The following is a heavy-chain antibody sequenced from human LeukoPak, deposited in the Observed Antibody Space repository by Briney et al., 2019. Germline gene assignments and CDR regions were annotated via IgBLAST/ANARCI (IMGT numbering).Heavy chain of an antibody. CDR3: AREAQQLYYGHYYYYMDV. CDR2: IKQDGSEK. V-gene: IGHV3-7*01. D-gene: IGHD6-13*01. Sequence: GGSLRLSCAASGFTFSRYWMSWVRQAPGKGLEWVANIKQDGSEKYYVDSGKGRFTISRDNAKNSLFLQMNSLRAEDTAVYYCAREAQQLYYGHYYYYMDVWGKGTTVTISS. J-gene: IGHJ6*03. CDR1: GFTFSRYW.